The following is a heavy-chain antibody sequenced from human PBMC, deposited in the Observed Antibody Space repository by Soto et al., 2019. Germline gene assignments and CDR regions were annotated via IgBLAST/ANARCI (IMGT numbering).Heavy chain of an antibody. D-gene: IGHD2-15*01. V-gene: IGHV3-73*01. Sequence: PGGSLRLSCAASGFTFSGSAMHWVRQASGKGLEWVGRIRSKANSYATAYAASVKGRFSISRDDSKNTAYLQMNSLKTEDTAVYYCTRYPPVTHSPYGMDVWGQGTTVTVSS. CDR3: TRYPPVTHSPYGMDV. CDR1: GFTFSGSA. CDR2: IRSKANSYAT. J-gene: IGHJ6*02.